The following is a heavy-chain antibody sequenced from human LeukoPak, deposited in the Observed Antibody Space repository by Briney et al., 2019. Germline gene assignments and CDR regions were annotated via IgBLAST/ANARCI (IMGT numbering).Heavy chain of an antibody. D-gene: IGHD3-22*01. J-gene: IGHJ4*02. CDR3: ARELPHYYYDSSGYFDY. V-gene: IGHV4-61*02. Sequence: SQTLSPTCTVSGGSISSGSYYWSWIRQPAGKGLEWIGRIYISGSTNYNPSLKSRVTISVDTSKNQFSLKLSSVTAADTAVYYCARELPHYYYDSSGYFDYWGQGTLVTVSS. CDR2: IYISGST. CDR1: GGSISSGSYY.